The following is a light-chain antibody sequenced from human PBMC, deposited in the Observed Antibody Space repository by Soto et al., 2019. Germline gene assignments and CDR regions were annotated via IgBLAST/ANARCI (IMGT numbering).Light chain of an antibody. Sequence: QSALTQPPSVSGSPGQSVTISCTGTSSDVGSYNRVSWYQQPPGTAPKLMINEVSSRPSGVPDRFSGSKSGNTASLTISGLQAEDEADYYCSSYTSSSTYVFGTGTKVTVL. J-gene: IGLJ1*01. CDR2: EVS. CDR3: SSYTSSSTYV. CDR1: SSDVGSYNR. V-gene: IGLV2-18*02.